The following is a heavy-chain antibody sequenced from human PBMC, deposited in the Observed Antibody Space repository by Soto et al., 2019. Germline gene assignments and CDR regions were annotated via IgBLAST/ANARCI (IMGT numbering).Heavy chain of an antibody. Sequence: XSVKVSCKASVYTFTGYYMNWVRQAPGQGLEWMGWINPNSGGTNYAQKFQGRVTMTRDTSISTAYMELSRLRSDDTAVYYFARDLITMVRGVINWGQGTLVTVSS. D-gene: IGHD3-10*01. V-gene: IGHV1-2*02. CDR1: VYTFTGYY. CDR3: ARDLITMVRGVIN. J-gene: IGHJ4*02. CDR2: INPNSGGT.